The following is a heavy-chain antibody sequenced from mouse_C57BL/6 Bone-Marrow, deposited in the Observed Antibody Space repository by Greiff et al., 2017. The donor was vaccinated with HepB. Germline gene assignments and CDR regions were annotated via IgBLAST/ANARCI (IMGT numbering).Heavy chain of an antibody. Sequence: EVQVVESEGGLVQPGSSMKLSCTASGFTFSDYYMAWVRQVPEKGLEWVANINYDGSSTYYLDSLKSRFIISRDNAKNILYLQMSSLKSEDTATYYCARAYPRCVYWGQGTTLTVSS. J-gene: IGHJ2*01. CDR1: GFTFSDYY. D-gene: IGHD6-5*01. CDR2: INYDGSST. V-gene: IGHV5-16*01. CDR3: ARAYPRCVY.